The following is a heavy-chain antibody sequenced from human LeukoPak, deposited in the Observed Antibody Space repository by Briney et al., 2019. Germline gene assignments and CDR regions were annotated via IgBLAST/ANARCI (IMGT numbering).Heavy chain of an antibody. V-gene: IGHV1-8*03. CDR3: ARRGYSYGLSHWFDP. Sequence: ASVKVSCKASGYTFTGYYMHWVRQAPGQGLEWMGWMNPNSGNTGYAQKFQGRVTITRNTSISTAYMELSSLRSEDTAVYYCARRGYSYGLSHWFDPWGQGTLVTVSS. D-gene: IGHD5-18*01. CDR2: MNPNSGNT. CDR1: GYTFTGYY. J-gene: IGHJ5*02.